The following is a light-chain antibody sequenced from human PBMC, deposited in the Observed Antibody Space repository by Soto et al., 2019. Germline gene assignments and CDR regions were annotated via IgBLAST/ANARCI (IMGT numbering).Light chain of an antibody. CDR1: QSLLYNNTYNC. J-gene: IGKJ5*01. Sequence: MKQKKNTLPGTPGEPASISCRSSQSLLYNNTYNCLDWYVQRPGQSPQLLIYCGSNRAAGVPDRFSGSGSGTDFTLKIYCVEAENAATYYSVQSRQCVTFGLGT. CDR2: CGS. V-gene: IGKV2-28*01. CDR3: VQSRQCVT.